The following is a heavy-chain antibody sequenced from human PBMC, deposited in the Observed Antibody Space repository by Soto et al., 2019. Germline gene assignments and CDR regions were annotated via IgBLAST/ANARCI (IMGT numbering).Heavy chain of an antibody. CDR1: GGSFSGYY. CDR2: IYHSGST. D-gene: IGHD4-4*01. J-gene: IGHJ6*02. V-gene: IGHV4-34*01. Sequence: ASETLSLTCAVYGGSFSGYYWSWIRQPPGKGLEWIGEIYHSGSTNYNPSLKSRGTISVDKSKNQFSLKLSSVSAAGTAVYYCARASGSPPTITGGYHYYYVMDVCRQGTTVTVSS. CDR3: ARASGSPPTITGGYHYYYVMDV.